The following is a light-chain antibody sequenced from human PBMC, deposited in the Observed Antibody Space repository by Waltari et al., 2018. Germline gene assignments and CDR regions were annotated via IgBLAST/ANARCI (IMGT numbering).Light chain of an antibody. CDR3: VAWDDSLSGLWV. V-gene: IGLV1-47*01. Sequence: QSVLTQSPSASGTPGQRVTHSCSGSSSNTRSNYVYWYQQTPGTAPKLLICRSVQRPSGVPARFSGSKSGTSASLAISGLRSEDEGDYYCVAWDDSLSGLWVFGGGTKLTVL. CDR1: SSNTRSNY. J-gene: IGLJ3*02. CDR2: RSV.